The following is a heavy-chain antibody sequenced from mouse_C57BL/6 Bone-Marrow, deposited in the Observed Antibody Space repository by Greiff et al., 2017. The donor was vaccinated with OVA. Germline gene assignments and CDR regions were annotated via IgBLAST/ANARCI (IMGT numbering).Heavy chain of an antibody. CDR1: GYSFTGYY. CDR2: INPSTGGT. Sequence: LVEPGPELVKPGASVKISCKASGYSFTGYYMNWVKQSPEKSLEWIGEINPSTGGTTYNQKFKAKATLTVDKSSSTAYMQLKSLTSEDSAVYYCARGGTSPFAYWGQGTLVTVSA. D-gene: IGHD4-1*01. V-gene: IGHV1-42*01. CDR3: ARGGTSPFAY. J-gene: IGHJ3*01.